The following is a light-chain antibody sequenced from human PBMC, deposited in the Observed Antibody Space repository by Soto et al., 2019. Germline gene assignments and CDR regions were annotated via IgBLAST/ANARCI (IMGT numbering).Light chain of an antibody. V-gene: IGKV1-5*03. CDR1: QSISNS. CDR2: WTS. J-gene: IGKJ2*01. Sequence: DIQMTQSPSTLSASVGDRVTITCRASQSISNSLAWYQQKPGKAPNLLIYWTSSLESGIPSRFSGSGSGTEFTLTISSLQPDDFATYYCQQFKNYPYTFGEGTKLEIK. CDR3: QQFKNYPYT.